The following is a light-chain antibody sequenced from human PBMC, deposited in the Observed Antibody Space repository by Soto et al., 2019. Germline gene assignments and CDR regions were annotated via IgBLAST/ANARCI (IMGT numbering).Light chain of an antibody. Sequence: SSELTQPPSVSVAPGKTARITCGGNNIGSKSVHWYQQKPGQAPVLVIYYDSDRPSGIPERFSGSNSGNTATLTISRVAAGDEADYYCQVWDSSSDHRVFGGGTKLTVL. J-gene: IGLJ2*01. CDR2: YDS. CDR1: NIGSKS. CDR3: QVWDSSSDHRV. V-gene: IGLV3-21*04.